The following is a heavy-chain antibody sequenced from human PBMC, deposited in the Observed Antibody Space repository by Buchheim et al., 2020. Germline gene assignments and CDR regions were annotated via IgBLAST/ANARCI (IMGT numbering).Heavy chain of an antibody. Sequence: QVQLVESGGGVVQPGRSLRLSCAASGFTFSSYGMHWVRQAPGKGLEWVAVIWYDGSNKYYADSVKGRFTISRDNSKNTQYLQMNSLRAEDTAVYYCARADTIFGVVIIGAFDIWGQGT. D-gene: IGHD3-3*01. J-gene: IGHJ3*02. V-gene: IGHV3-33*01. CDR1: GFTFSSYG. CDR2: IWYDGSNK. CDR3: ARADTIFGVVIIGAFDI.